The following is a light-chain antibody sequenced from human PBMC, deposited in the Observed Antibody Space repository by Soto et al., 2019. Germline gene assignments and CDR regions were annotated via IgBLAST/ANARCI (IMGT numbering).Light chain of an antibody. V-gene: IGKV1-5*03. CDR2: KAS. CDR1: QSISSC. J-gene: IGKJ1*01. CDR3: QQYNSYPWT. Sequence: TQSPATLSLSPGERATLSCRASQSISSCLAWYQQKPGKAPKLLIYKASSLDSGVPSRFSGSGSGTEFTLTISSLQPDDFATYYCQQYNSYPWTFGQGTKVDIK.